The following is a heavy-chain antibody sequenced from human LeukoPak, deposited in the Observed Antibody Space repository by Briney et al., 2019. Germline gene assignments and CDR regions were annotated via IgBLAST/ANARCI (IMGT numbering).Heavy chain of an antibody. J-gene: IGHJ4*02. Sequence: GGSLRLSCAASGFTFSSYAMSWVRQAPGKGLEWVSAISGSGGSTYYADSVKGRFTISRDNSKNTLYLQMNSLRAEDTAVYYCVVTRSSVVPARVDSWGQGTLVTVAS. D-gene: IGHD2-2*01. CDR3: VVTRSSVVPARVDS. CDR2: ISGSGGST. V-gene: IGHV3-23*01. CDR1: GFTFSSYA.